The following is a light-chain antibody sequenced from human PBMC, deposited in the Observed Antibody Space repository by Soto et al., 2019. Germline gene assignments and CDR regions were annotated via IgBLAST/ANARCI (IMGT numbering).Light chain of an antibody. CDR2: SGN. V-gene: IGLV1-44*01. CDR3: AAWDDSLNGRV. J-gene: IGLJ1*01. CDR1: SSNIRSNT. Sequence: QSVLTQPPSASGTPGQRVPISCYGSSSNIRSNTVNWYQHLPGTAPKLLIYSGNQRPSGVPDRFSGSKSGTSASLAISGLQSEDEADYYCAAWDDSLNGRVFGTGTKVTVL.